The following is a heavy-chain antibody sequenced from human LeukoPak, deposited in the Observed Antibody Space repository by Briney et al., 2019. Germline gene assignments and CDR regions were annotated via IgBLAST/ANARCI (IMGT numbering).Heavy chain of an antibody. J-gene: IGHJ6*03. V-gene: IGHV1-8*03. CDR2: MNPNSGNT. CDR3: ARGFSLWFGEFGPFYYYMDV. D-gene: IGHD3-10*01. Sequence: ASVKVSCKASGYTFTSYDINWVRQATGQGLEWMGWMNPNSGNTGYAQKFQGRVTITRNTSISTAYMELSSLRSEDTAVYYCARGFSLWFGEFGPFYYYMDVWGKGTTVTVSS. CDR1: GYTFTSYD.